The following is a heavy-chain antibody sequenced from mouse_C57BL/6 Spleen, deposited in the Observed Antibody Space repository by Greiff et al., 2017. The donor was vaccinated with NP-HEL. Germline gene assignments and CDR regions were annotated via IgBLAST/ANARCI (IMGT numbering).Heavy chain of an antibody. V-gene: IGHV2-5*01. J-gene: IGHJ4*01. Sequence: VHLVESGPGLVQPSQSLSITCTVSGFSLTSYGVHWVRQSPGKGLEWLGVIWRGGSTDYNAAFMSRLSITKDNSKSQVFFKMNSLQADDTAIYYCAKGLTGKGGYAMDYWGQGTSVTVSS. CDR2: IWRGGST. D-gene: IGHD4-1*01. CDR1: GFSLTSYG. CDR3: AKGLTGKGGYAMDY.